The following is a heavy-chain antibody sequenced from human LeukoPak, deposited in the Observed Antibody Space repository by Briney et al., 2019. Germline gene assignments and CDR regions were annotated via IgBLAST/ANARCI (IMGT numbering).Heavy chain of an antibody. CDR1: GFTFSSHA. D-gene: IGHD2-2*01. CDR2: VSGSGGST. CDR3: AKDGFGSGGLALLWFDY. V-gene: IGHV3-23*01. Sequence: GGSLRLSCAASGFTFSSHAMSWVSRAPGRGLEWVSAVSGSGGSTKYADSVKGRFTISRDNSKNTLYLQMNSLRVEDTAVYYCAKDGFGSGGLALLWFDYWGRGTLVTVSS. J-gene: IGHJ4*02.